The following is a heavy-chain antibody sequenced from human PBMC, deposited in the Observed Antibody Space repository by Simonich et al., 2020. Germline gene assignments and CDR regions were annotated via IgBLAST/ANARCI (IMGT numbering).Heavy chain of an antibody. D-gene: IGHD6-13*01. CDR2: NSAYKGNT. V-gene: IGHV1-18*01. CDR1: GYTFTSYG. Sequence: QVQLVQSGAEVKKPGASVKVSCKASGYTFTSYGISWVHQAPGQGLEWMGWNSAYKGNTNYAQKLQGRVTMTTYTSTSTAYMELRSLRSDDTAVYYCARDQGGRAAAATDYWGQGTLVTVSS. J-gene: IGHJ4*02. CDR3: ARDQGGRAAAATDY.